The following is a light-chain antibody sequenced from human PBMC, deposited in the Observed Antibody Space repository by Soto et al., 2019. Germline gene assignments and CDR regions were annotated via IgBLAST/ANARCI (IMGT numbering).Light chain of an antibody. CDR1: SSDVGGYNY. CDR2: DVS. V-gene: IGLV2-14*01. CDR3: SSYTTRGTGV. Sequence: QSALTQPASVSGSPGQSITISCTGSSSDVGGYNYVSWFQQHPGKAPKLMIYDVSNRPSGVSNRFSGSKSGNTASLTISGLQAEDEADYYCSSYTTRGTGVFGGGTQLTVL. J-gene: IGLJ3*02.